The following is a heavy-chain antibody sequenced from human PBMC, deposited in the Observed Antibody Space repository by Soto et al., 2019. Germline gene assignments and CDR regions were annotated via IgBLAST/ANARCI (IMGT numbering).Heavy chain of an antibody. Sequence: EVQLLESGGGLVQPGGSLRLSCAASGFTFSSYAMSWVRQAPGKGLEGVSAISGSGVSTYYADSVKGRFTISRDNSKNTLYLQMNSLRDEDTAVYYCAKEYEYSSGWERIDYWGQGTLVTVSS. CDR2: ISGSGVST. D-gene: IGHD6-19*01. J-gene: IGHJ4*02. CDR3: AKEYEYSSGWERIDY. V-gene: IGHV3-23*01. CDR1: GFTFSSYA.